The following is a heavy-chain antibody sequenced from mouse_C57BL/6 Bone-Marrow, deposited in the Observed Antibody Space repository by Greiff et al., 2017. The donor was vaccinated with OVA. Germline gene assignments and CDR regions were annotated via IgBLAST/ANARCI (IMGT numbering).Heavy chain of an antibody. CDR3: ARSSNYDSYFDV. D-gene: IGHD2-5*01. Sequence: EVQLQQSGPELVKPGASVKISCKASGYSFTGYYMNWVKQSPEKSLEWIGEINPSTGGTTYNQKFKAKATLTVDKSSSTAYMQLKRLTSEDSAVYYCARSSNYDSYFDVWGTGTTVTVSA. J-gene: IGHJ1*03. V-gene: IGHV1-42*01. CDR2: INPSTGGT. CDR1: GYSFTGYY.